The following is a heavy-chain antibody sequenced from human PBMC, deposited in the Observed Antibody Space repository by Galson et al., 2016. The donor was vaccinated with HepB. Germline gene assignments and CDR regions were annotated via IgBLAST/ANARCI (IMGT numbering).Heavy chain of an antibody. CDR2: ISGSGRYI. J-gene: IGHJ4*02. CDR1: GFSFKDYY. D-gene: IGHD3-3*01. CDR3: ATSRYYDFPSGPLG. V-gene: IGHV3-11*06. Sequence: SLRLSCAGSGFSFKDYYMSWIRQAPGKGLEWLSYISGSGRYINYADSVKGRFTISRDNAENSAFLQISSLSPEDTAIYYCATSRYYDFPSGPLGWGQGTLVIVSS.